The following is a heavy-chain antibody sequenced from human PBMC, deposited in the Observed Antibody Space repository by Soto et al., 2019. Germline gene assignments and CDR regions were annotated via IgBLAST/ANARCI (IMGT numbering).Heavy chain of an antibody. CDR1: GFTFSAHG. J-gene: IGHJ4*02. Sequence: QVQLVESGRGVVQPGRSLRLSCAASGFTFSAHGMHWVRQAPGKGLEWGAVISYDGSNKYYADSVKGRFTISRDNSKNTLYLQMNSLRAEDAAVYYCARDSGTFGWYYFDSWGQGTLVTVSS. V-gene: IGHV3-30*03. CDR2: ISYDGSNK. D-gene: IGHD3-16*01. CDR3: ARDSGTFGWYYFDS.